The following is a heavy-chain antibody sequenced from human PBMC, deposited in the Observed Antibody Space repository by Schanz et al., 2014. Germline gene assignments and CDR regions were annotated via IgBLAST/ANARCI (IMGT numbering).Heavy chain of an antibody. Sequence: QLQLQESGPGLVKPSETLSLICSVSGGSINSNSYYWGWIRQPPGKGLEWIGNVFYTGTTYTNPSLRSRLTLSVDTSNNRFPLKLTSVTAADTAVYFCARHGPLAGIPLDYWGRGTLVTVSS. J-gene: IGHJ4*02. D-gene: IGHD6-19*01. CDR1: GGSINSNSYY. V-gene: IGHV4-39*01. CDR2: VFYTGTT. CDR3: ARHGPLAGIPLDY.